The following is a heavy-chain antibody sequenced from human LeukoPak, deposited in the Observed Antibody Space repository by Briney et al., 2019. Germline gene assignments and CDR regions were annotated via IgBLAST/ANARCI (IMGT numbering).Heavy chain of an antibody. D-gene: IGHD6-19*01. J-gene: IGHJ3*02. V-gene: IGHV3-30*18. CDR3: AKALTSGWYLDAFNI. CDR2: ISYDGSNK. Sequence: PGGSLRLSCAASGFTFSSCGMHWVRRAPGKGLEWVAVISYDGSNKCYADSVKGRFTISRDNSKNTLFLEMNSLRAEDTAVYYCAKALTSGWYLDAFNIWGQGTMVTVSS. CDR1: GFTFSSCG.